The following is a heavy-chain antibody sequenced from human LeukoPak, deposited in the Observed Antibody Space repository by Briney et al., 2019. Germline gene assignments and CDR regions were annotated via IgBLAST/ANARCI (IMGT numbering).Heavy chain of an antibody. Sequence: GGSLRLSCAASGFTFSTYAMSWVRQAPGKGLEWVSSISSSSSYIYYADSVKGRFTISRDNAKNSLYLQMNSLRAEDTAVYYCARTRLKVGWSDYWGQGTLVTVSS. CDR2: ISSSSSYI. V-gene: IGHV3-21*01. CDR3: ARTRLKVGWSDY. D-gene: IGHD6-19*01. CDR1: GFTFSTYA. J-gene: IGHJ4*02.